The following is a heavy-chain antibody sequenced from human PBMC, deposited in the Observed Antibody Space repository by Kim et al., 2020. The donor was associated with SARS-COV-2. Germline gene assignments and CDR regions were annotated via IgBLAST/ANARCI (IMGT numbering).Heavy chain of an antibody. V-gene: IGHV3-23*01. Sequence: GGSLRLSCAASGFTFSSYAMSWVRQAPGKGLEWVSAICGSGGSTYYADSVKGRFTISRDNSKNTLYLQMNSLRAEDTAVYYCAKDYYDSSGYSHYYGMDVWGQGTTVTVSS. CDR3: AKDYYDSSGYSHYYGMDV. D-gene: IGHD3-22*01. CDR1: GFTFSSYA. CDR2: ICGSGGST. J-gene: IGHJ6*02.